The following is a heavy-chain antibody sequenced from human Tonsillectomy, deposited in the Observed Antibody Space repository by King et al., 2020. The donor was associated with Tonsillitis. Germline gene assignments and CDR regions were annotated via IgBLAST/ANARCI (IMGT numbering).Heavy chain of an antibody. V-gene: IGHV3-7*03. J-gene: IGHJ4*02. CDR1: GFTFSSYW. Sequence: VQLVESGGGLVQPGGSLRLSCAASGFTFSSYWMNWVRQAPGKGLEWVANINQDGGEIYYVDSVKGRFTISRDNAKNSLYLQMNSLRAEDTAVYYCARDVTSNWYNYWGQGSLVTVSS. CDR3: ARDVTSNWYNY. CDR2: INQDGGEI. D-gene: IGHD6-13*01.